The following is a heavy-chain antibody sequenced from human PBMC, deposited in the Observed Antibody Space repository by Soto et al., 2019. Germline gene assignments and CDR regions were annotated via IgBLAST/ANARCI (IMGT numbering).Heavy chain of an antibody. J-gene: IGHJ5*01. CDR1: GDSISNLVYF. V-gene: IGHV4-30-4*01. D-gene: IGHD7-27*01. Sequence: SETLSLTCSVSGDSISNLVYFWAWIRQPPGQALEYIGYIYKSATTYYNPSFESRVAISVDTSKSQFSLNVTSVTAADTAVYFCARGRYCLTGRCFPNWFDSWGQGALVTVSS. CDR2: IYKSATT. CDR3: ARGRYCLTGRCFPNWFDS.